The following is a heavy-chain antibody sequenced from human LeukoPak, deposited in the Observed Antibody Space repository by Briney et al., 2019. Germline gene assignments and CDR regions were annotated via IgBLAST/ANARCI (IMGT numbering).Heavy chain of an antibody. V-gene: IGHV3-48*01. CDR3: ASPSTVNFDY. D-gene: IGHD2-8*02. CDR1: GFTFSSYS. Sequence: PGGSLRLSCAASGFTFSSYSMNWVRQAPGKGLEWVSYISSSSSTIYYADSVKGRFTISRDNAKNSLYLQMNSLRAEDTAVYYCASPSTVNFDYWGQGTLVTVSS. J-gene: IGHJ4*02. CDR2: ISSSSSTI.